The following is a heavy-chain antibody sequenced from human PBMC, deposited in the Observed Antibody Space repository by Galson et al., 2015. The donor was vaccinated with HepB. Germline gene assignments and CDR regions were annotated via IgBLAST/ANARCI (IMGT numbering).Heavy chain of an antibody. CDR2: ISSDSSYR. J-gene: IGHJ4*02. D-gene: IGHD7-27*01. CDR1: GFTFSSYS. CDR3: ARGHPTGERGPFDY. Sequence: SLRLSCAASGFTFSSYSLTWVRHAPGKGLEWVSSISSDSSYRYYADSVKGRFTISRDNAKNSLYLQMNSLRAEDTAVYYCARGHPTGERGPFDYWGQGTLVTVSS. V-gene: IGHV3-21*01.